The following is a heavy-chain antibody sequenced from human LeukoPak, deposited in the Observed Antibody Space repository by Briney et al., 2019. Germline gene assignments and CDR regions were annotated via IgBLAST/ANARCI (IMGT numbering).Heavy chain of an antibody. Sequence: SETLSLTRTVSGGSISSYYWSWIRQPPGKGLEWIGYIYYSGSTNYNPSLKSRVTISVDTSKNQFSLKLSSVTAADTAVYYCARTIAAAGYYFDYWGQGTLVTVSS. CDR1: GGSISSYY. CDR3: ARTIAAAGYYFDY. V-gene: IGHV4-59*08. CDR2: IYYSGST. J-gene: IGHJ4*02. D-gene: IGHD6-13*01.